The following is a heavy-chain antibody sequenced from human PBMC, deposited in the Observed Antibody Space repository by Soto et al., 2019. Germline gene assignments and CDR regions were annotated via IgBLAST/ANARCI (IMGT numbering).Heavy chain of an antibody. J-gene: IGHJ5*02. D-gene: IGHD3-3*02. CDR1: GGSISSSSYY. V-gene: IGHV4-39*01. CDR2: IYYSGST. CDR3: ASPKIAFYNWFDP. Sequence: QLQLQESGPGLVRPSETLSLTCTVSGGSISSSSYYWGWIRQPPGKGLEWIGSIYYSGSTYYNPSLQSLVTISIDTSKNQFSLKLSSVPAADTAVYYCASPKIAFYNWFDPWGQGTLVTVSS.